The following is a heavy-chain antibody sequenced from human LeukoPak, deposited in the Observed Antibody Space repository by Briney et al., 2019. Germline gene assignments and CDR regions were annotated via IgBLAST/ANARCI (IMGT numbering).Heavy chain of an antibody. CDR2: IYYSGST. D-gene: IGHD3-10*01. CDR1: GGSISSYY. CDR3: ARGLTNFDY. J-gene: IGHJ4*02. Sequence: SETLSLTCTVSGGSISSYYWSWIRQPPGKGLEWIGYIYYSGSTHYNPSLKSRVTISVDTSNNQFSLKLTSVTAADTAVYYCARGLTNFDYWGRGTLVTVS. V-gene: IGHV4-59*01.